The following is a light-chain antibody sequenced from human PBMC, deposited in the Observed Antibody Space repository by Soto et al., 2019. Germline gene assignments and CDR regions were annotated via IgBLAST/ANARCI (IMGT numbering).Light chain of an antibody. CDR2: GNS. CDR1: SSIIGAGYD. Sequence: QSVLTQPPSVSGAPGQRVTISCTGSSSIIGAGYDVHWYQQLPGTAPKLLIYGNSNRPSGVPDRFSGSKSGTSASLAITGLQAEDEADYYCQSYDSSLSGVFGGGTKVTVL. V-gene: IGLV1-40*01. CDR3: QSYDSSLSGV. J-gene: IGLJ2*01.